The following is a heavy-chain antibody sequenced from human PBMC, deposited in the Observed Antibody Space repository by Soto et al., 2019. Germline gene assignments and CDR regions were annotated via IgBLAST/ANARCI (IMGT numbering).Heavy chain of an antibody. Sequence: GESLKIPCKGSGYSFTSYWIAWVRQMPGKGLEWMGIIYPGDSDTKYSPSFQGQVTFSADKSISTAFLQWSSLKASDTAMYYFSCIGQGRHYKHSGCSSHVYGMAVWGQGTTVTVSS. CDR2: IYPGDSDT. J-gene: IGHJ6*02. CDR1: GYSFTSYW. V-gene: IGHV5-51*01. CDR3: SCIGQGRHYKHSGCSSHVYGMAV. D-gene: IGHD1-26*01.